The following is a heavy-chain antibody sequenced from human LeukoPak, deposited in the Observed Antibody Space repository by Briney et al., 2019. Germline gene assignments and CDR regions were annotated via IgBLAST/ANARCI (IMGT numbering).Heavy chain of an antibody. CDR1: GGSISSYY. J-gene: IGHJ3*02. CDR3: ARDSGTAMVTDAFDI. CDR2: IYYSGST. V-gene: IGHV4-59*01. D-gene: IGHD5-18*01. Sequence: SETLSLTCTVSGGSISSYYWSWIRQPPGKGLEWIGYIYYSGSTNYNPSLKSRVTISVDTSKNQFSLKLSSVTAADTAVYYCARDSGTAMVTDAFDIWGQGTMVTVSS.